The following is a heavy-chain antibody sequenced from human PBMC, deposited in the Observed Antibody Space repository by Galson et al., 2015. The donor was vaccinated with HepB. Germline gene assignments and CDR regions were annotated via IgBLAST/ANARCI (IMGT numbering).Heavy chain of an antibody. Sequence: SLRLSCAASGFTFSSYWMSWVRQAPGKGLEWVANIKQDGSEKYYVDSVKGRFTISRDNAKNSLYLQMNSLRAEDTAVYYCAREERYCSSTSCYPHYGMDVWGQGTTVTVSS. CDR1: GFTFSSYW. D-gene: IGHD2-2*01. CDR3: AREERYCSSTSCYPHYGMDV. V-gene: IGHV3-7*03. CDR2: IKQDGSEK. J-gene: IGHJ6*02.